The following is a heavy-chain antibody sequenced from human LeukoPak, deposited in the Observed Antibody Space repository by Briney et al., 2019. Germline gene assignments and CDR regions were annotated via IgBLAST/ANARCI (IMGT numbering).Heavy chain of an antibody. Sequence: PSETLSLTCTVSGGSISSYYWSWIRQPPGKGLEWIGYISYNGNTNYNPSLKSRATISVDTSKTQFSLNLSSVTAADTAVYYCARIGARSPDYWGQGTLVTVS. J-gene: IGHJ4*02. CDR1: GGSISSYY. CDR3: ARIGARSPDY. D-gene: IGHD1-14*01. V-gene: IGHV4-59*08. CDR2: ISYNGNT.